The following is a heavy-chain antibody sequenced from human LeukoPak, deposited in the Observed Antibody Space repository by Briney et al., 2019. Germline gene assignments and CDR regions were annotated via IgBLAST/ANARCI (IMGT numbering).Heavy chain of an antibody. CDR3: AREGLSPWFDP. Sequence: ASVKVSCKASGYIFTSYGINWVRQAPGQGLEWMGWISVYNGNTNYAQKLQGRVTMTTDTSTSTAYMELRSLRSDDTAVYYCAREGLSPWFDPWGQGTLVTVSS. CDR1: GYIFTSYG. CDR2: ISVYNGNT. V-gene: IGHV1-18*01. J-gene: IGHJ5*02.